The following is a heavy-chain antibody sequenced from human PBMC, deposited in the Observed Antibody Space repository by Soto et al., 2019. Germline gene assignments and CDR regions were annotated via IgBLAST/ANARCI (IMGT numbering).Heavy chain of an antibody. CDR1: GFSISSGTY. D-gene: IGHD2-15*01. J-gene: IGHJ3*01. V-gene: IGHV4-38-2*01. CDR2: VYHGGNT. Sequence: SETLSLNCAVSGFSISSGTYWGWTRKHPGKGLEWIGSVYHGGNTYYNPSLKSRVSISIDLSKNQFSLKLTSVTVADTAAYYCARARWYDAFNVWGQGTVVTVSS. CDR3: ARARWYDAFNV.